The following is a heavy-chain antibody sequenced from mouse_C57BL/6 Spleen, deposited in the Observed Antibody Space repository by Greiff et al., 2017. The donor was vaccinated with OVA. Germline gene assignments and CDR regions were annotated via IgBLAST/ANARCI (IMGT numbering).Heavy chain of an antibody. CDR1: GFSFNTYA. Sequence: EVKLVESGGGLVQPKGSLKLSCAASGFSFNTYAMNWVRQAPGKGLEWVARIRSKSNNYATYYADSVKDRFTISRDDSESMLYLQMNNLKTEDTAMYYCVRQGDYDVKGYYFDYWGQGTTLTVSS. CDR2: IRSKSNNYAT. J-gene: IGHJ2*01. V-gene: IGHV10-1*01. CDR3: VRQGDYDVKGYYFDY. D-gene: IGHD2-4*01.